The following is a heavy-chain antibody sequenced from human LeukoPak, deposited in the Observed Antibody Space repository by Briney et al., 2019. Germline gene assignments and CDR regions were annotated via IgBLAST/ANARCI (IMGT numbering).Heavy chain of an antibody. D-gene: IGHD4-17*01. Sequence: ASVKVSCKASGYTFTTYYIHWVRQAPGQGLEWVGIFNPSGGSTNYAQKFQDRVTVTRDTSTSTVYMELSSLRSEDTAVYYCTRGDYEERFDYWGQGTLVTVSS. J-gene: IGHJ4*02. CDR2: FNPSGGST. CDR1: GYTFTTYY. V-gene: IGHV1-46*03. CDR3: TRGDYEERFDY.